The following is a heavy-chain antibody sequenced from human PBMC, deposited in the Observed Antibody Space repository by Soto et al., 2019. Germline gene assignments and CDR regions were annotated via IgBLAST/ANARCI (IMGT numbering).Heavy chain of an antibody. D-gene: IGHD3-3*01. CDR1: GYTFTTYV. CDR2: INAGNDNT. CDR3: ASVGHYYDGMDV. Sequence: QVQLVQSGAEVKKPGASVKVSCKASGYTFTTYVMHWVRQAPGQRLEWMGWINAGNDNTKYSQKFQGRVTITRDTSAGTVYMELSSLSSEDTAVYYCASVGHYYDGMDVWGQGTTVTVSS. J-gene: IGHJ6*02. V-gene: IGHV1-3*01.